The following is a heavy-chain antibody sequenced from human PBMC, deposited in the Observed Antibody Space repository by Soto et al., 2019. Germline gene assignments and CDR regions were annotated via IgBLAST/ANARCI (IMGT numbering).Heavy chain of an antibody. V-gene: IGHV3-23*01. CDR1: GFTFSSYA. J-gene: IGHJ6*03. Sequence: GGSLRLSCAASGFTFSSYAMSWVRQAPGKGLEWVSAISGSGGSTYYADSVKGRFTISRDNSKNTLYLQMNSLRAEDTAVYYCGGGEQWLVTYYYYYYMDVWGKGTTVTVSS. CDR3: GGGEQWLVTYYYYYYMDV. CDR2: ISGSGGST. D-gene: IGHD6-19*01.